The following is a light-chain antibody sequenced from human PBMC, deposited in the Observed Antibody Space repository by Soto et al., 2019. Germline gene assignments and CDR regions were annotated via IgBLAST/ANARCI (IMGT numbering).Light chain of an antibody. CDR1: QSVYNN. Sequence: EIVMTQSPATLSVSPGERATLSCRASQSVYNNLAWYQQKPGQAPRLLIYGASTRATGIPARFSGSGSGTEFTLTISSLQSEDFATYYCQQAYGAPPTFGQGTKVEIK. V-gene: IGKV3-15*01. CDR2: GAS. CDR3: QQAYGAPPT. J-gene: IGKJ1*01.